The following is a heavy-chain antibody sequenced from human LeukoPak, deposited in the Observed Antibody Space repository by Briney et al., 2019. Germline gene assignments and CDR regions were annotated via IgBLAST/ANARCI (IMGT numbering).Heavy chain of an antibody. Sequence: GGSLRLSCAASGFTVSSNYMSWVRQSPGKGLEWVSVIHTGDNTYYADSVKGRFTISRDNSKNTLYLQMNSLRAEDTAVYYCARDLASPGDPPYYYYYMDVWGKGTTVTISS. CDR3: ARDLASPGDPPYYYYYMDV. CDR1: GFTVSSNY. J-gene: IGHJ6*03. V-gene: IGHV3-66*01. D-gene: IGHD2-21*01. CDR2: IHTGDNT.